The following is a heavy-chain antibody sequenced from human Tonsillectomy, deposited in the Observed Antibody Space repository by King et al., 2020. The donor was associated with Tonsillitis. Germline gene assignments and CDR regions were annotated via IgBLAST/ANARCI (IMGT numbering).Heavy chain of an antibody. CDR3: ARYGGGSFDY. V-gene: IGHV3-21*01. J-gene: IGHJ4*02. CDR1: GFTFSSYD. CDR2: IDSSSSHI. D-gene: IGHD3-10*01. Sequence: VQLVESGGGLVKPGGSLRLSCAASGFTFSSYDLNWVRRAPGKGLEWCSSIDSSSSHIYYAESVKGRFTISRDNAKNSLYLQMNSLRGEDTAVYYCARYGGGSFDYWGQGTLVTVSS.